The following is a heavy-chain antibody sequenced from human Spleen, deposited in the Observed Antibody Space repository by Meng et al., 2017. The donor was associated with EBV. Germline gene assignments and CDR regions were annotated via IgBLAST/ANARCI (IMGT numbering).Heavy chain of an antibody. CDR3: ARGGLVCSGGNCHTFYFEY. J-gene: IGHJ4*02. V-gene: IGHV4-34*01. CDR1: GGSFRGYY. D-gene: IGHD2-15*01. Sequence: QGQLQQWGAGLLKPSGTPSLTCAVYGGSFRGYYWTWIRQSPGKGLEWIGEINRSGSFSYNPSLKTRITISVDTSKNQFSLRLNSVTAADTAVYYCARGGLVCSGGNCHTFYFEYWDQGTLVTVSS. CDR2: INRSGSF.